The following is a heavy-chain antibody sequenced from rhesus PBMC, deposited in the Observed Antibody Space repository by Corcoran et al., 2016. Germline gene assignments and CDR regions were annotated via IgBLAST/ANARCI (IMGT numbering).Heavy chain of an antibody. Sequence: QVQLQESGPGVVKPSETLSLTCAVSGGSISDSYRWSWIRQPPGKGLEWIGYIYGSSTSTNYNPSLKSRVPSSKDTSKNQFSLKLSSVTAADTAVYYCARALLSLDYWGQGVLVTVSS. D-gene: IGHD2-15*01. CDR3: ARALLSLDY. CDR1: GGSISDSYR. V-gene: IGHV4S10*01. CDR2: IYGSSTST. J-gene: IGHJ4*01.